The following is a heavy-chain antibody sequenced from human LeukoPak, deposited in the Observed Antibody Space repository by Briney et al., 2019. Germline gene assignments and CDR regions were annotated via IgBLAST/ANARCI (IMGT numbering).Heavy chain of an antibody. J-gene: IGHJ6*03. CDR1: GFTFSSYG. CDR3: AKGRGWEASYYYYYMDV. Sequence: GGSLRLSCAASGFTFSSYGIHWVRQAPGKGLEWVAFIRYDGSNKYYTDSVKGRFTISRDNSKNTLYLQMNSLGAEDTAVYYCAKGRGWEASYYYYYMDVWGKGTTVTISS. D-gene: IGHD1-26*01. CDR2: IRYDGSNK. V-gene: IGHV3-30*02.